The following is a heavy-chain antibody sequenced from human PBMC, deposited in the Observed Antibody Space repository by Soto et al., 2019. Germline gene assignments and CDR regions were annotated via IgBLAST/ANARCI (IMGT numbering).Heavy chain of an antibody. CDR3: ARATTTVTTFRKDYYYYYGMDV. D-gene: IGHD4-4*01. CDR1: GYTFTSYG. V-gene: IGHV1-18*01. Sequence: ASVKVSCKASGYTFTSYGISWVRQAPGQGLEWMGWISAYNGNTNYAQKLQCRVTMTTDTSTSTAYMELRSLRSDDTAVYYCARATTTVTTFRKDYYYYYGMDVWGQGTTVTVSS. J-gene: IGHJ6*02. CDR2: ISAYNGNT.